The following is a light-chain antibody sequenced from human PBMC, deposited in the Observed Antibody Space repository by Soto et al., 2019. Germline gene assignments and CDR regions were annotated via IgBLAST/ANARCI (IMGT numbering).Light chain of an antibody. J-gene: IGLJ2*01. Sequence: SYVLTQRPSVSVAPEKTARITCGGDNIGDKAVHWYQHRPGQAPVLVIYYDFERPSGIHERFSGYNSGNTATLIISRVEAGDEADYYCQVWDTTNDHPIFGGGTQLTVL. CDR3: QVWDTTNDHPI. V-gene: IGLV3-21*04. CDR2: YDF. CDR1: NIGDKA.